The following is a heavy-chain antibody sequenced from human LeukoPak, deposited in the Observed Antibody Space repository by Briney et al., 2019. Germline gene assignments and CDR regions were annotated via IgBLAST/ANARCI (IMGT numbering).Heavy chain of an antibody. J-gene: IGHJ4*02. CDR1: GFTFSDYY. V-gene: IGHV3-30*02. Sequence: GGSLRLSCAASGFTFSDYYMSWIRQAPGKGLEWVAFIRYDGSNKYYADSVKGRFTISRDNSKNTLYLQMNSLRAEDTAVYYCAKDYSSSWYSDYWGQGTLVTVSS. D-gene: IGHD6-13*01. CDR3: AKDYSSSWYSDY. CDR2: IRYDGSNK.